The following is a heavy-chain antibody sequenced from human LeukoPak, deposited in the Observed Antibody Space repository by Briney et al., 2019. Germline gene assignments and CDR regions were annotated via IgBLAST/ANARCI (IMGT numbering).Heavy chain of an antibody. V-gene: IGHV1-69*01. CDR3: ARESKYYDILTGLYYFDY. J-gene: IGHJ4*02. CDR2: IIPIFSTA. D-gene: IGHD3-9*01. Sequence: GSSVKLSCKASGGTFSSYAISWVRQAHGQGLEWMGGIIPIFSTANYAQKFQGRVTITADESTSTAYMELSSLRSEDTAVYYCARESKYYDILTGLYYFDYWGQGTLVTVCS. CDR1: GGTFSSYA.